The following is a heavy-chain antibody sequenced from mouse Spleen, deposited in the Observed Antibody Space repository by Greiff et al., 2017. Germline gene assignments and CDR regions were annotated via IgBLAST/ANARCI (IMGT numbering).Heavy chain of an antibody. D-gene: IGHD1-1*01. CDR3: ARGDGSSRGFFDY. CDR1: GYAFSSYW. J-gene: IGHJ2*01. V-gene: IGHV1-80*01. CDR2: IYPGDGDT. Sequence: QVHVKQSGAELVKPGASVKISCKASGYAFSSYWMNWVKQRPGKGLEWIGQIYPGDGDTNYNGKFKGKATLTADKSSSTAYMQLSSLTSEDSAVYFCARGDGSSRGFFDYWGQGTTLTVSS.